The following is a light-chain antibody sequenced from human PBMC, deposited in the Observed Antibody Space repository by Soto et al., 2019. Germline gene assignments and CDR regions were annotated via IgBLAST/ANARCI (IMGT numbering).Light chain of an antibody. J-gene: IGLJ1*01. CDR1: TGGVTTGHY. V-gene: IGLV7-46*01. Sequence: QALTTHVPSVTVAPGCTFTLTFGSSTGGVTTGHYPCWFQQKPGQAPRALVHDTANIFSWTPSRFSGSLLGCKAELTLSFAQPEDEAEYYCLLSYSGNHVFGTWTKVTV. CDR2: DTA. CDR3: LLSYSGNHV.